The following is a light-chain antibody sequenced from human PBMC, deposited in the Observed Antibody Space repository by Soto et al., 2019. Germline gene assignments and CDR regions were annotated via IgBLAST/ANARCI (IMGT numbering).Light chain of an antibody. CDR1: QRVSNSY. CDR3: QRYCGSPPFT. Sequence: EIVLTQSPGTLSLSPGETATLSCRASQRVSNSYLAWYQKKPGQAPRLLIYGASSRAAGIPDRFSGSGSGTDFTLTISRLEPEDVAVYFCQRYCGSPPFTFGLGSKVEI. J-gene: IGKJ2*01. V-gene: IGKV3-20*01. CDR2: GAS.